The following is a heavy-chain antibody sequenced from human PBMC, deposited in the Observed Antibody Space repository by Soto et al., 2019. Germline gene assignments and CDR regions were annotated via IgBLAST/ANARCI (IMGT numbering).Heavy chain of an antibody. Sequence: GASVKVSCKASGYAFTGYYMHWVRQAPGQGLEWMGWINPNSGGTNYAQKFQGRVTMTRDTSISTAYMELSRLRSDDTAVYYCAREMGCIAARAGYVDYWGQGTLVTVSS. CDR2: INPNSGGT. CDR3: AREMGCIAARAGYVDY. D-gene: IGHD6-6*01. V-gene: IGHV1-2*02. CDR1: GYAFTGYY. J-gene: IGHJ4*02.